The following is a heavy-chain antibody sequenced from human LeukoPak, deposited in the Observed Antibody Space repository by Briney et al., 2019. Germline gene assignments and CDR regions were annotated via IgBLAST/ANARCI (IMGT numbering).Heavy chain of an antibody. CDR2: IYYSGST. Sequence: PSETLSLTCTVSGGSISSSSYYWGWIRQPPGKGLEWIGSIYYSGSTYYNPSLKSRVTISVDTSKNQFSLKLSSVTAADTAVYYCVGHRYCSSTSCLDYWGQGTLVTVSS. V-gene: IGHV4-39*01. CDR3: VGHRYCSSTSCLDY. D-gene: IGHD2-2*01. CDR1: GGSISSSSYY. J-gene: IGHJ4*02.